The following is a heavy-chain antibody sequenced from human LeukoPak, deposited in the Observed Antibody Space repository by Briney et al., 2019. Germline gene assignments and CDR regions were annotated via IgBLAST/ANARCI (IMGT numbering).Heavy chain of an antibody. J-gene: IGHJ4*02. V-gene: IGHV1-2*02. CDR2: INPRNGDT. D-gene: IGHD1-1*01. Sequence: ASVKVSCKASEYTFTGYNIHWVRQAPGQGLEWMGWINPRNGDTKYPPKFQGRVTMTRDTSISTAYMELSRLSFDDTAIYYCLRDVHNYNDDYWGQGSLVTVSS. CDR3: LRDVHNYNDDY. CDR1: EYTFTGYN.